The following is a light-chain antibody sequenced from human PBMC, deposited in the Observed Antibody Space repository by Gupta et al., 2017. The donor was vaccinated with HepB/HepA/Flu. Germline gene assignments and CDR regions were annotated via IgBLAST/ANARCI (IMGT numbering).Light chain of an antibody. Sequence: DIVMTQSPLSLPVTPGEPASISCRSSQSLLHSNGYNYLDWYLQKPGQSPQLLIYLGSNRASGVPDRFSGSGSGTDFTLKSSRGEAEDVGVYYCMQDLQLWTFGQGTKVEIK. CDR1: QSLLHSNGYNY. J-gene: IGKJ1*01. CDR2: LGS. V-gene: IGKV2-28*01. CDR3: MQDLQLWT.